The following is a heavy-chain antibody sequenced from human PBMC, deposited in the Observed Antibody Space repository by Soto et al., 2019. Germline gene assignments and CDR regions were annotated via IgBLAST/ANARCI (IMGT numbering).Heavy chain of an antibody. CDR1: GYSFSSYG. CDR3: AIAPPYGSGTYVRGGMDV. D-gene: IGHD3-10*01. J-gene: IGHJ6*02. V-gene: IGHV1-18*04. Sequence: VQLVQSETEVKKPGASVKVSCKASGYSFSSYGITWVRQAPGQGLEWMGWISVYSGDTKYTQKLQGRVNMTTDTSTSTAYMDMRSVRFCDTAVYYGAIAPPYGSGTYVRGGMDVWGQGTTVIVAS. CDR2: ISVYSGDT.